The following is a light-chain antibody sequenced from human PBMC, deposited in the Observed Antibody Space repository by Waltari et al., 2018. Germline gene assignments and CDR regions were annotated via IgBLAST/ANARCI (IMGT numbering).Light chain of an antibody. CDR2: GAS. V-gene: IGKV3-15*01. J-gene: IGKJ2*01. CDR1: QSVSNN. Sequence: EIVMTQSPATLSVSPGERATLSCRASQSVSNNLAWYQQKPGQAPRLLIYGASTRATGIPARFSGSGSGTEFTLTINSLQSEDFAVYYCQQYDNWPPFTFGQGTKLEIK. CDR3: QQYDNWPPFT.